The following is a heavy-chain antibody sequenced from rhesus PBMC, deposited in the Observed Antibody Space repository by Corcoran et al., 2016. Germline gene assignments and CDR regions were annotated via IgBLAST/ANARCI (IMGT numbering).Heavy chain of an antibody. V-gene: IGHV4-127*01. Sequence: QVQLQESGPGLVKPSETLSLTCGVSGYSISRGCGWSRLRQPPGEGGGWVVYICRRTDHTSEMPSLTSRVTNSKDSSNHPFSLDLRVLTAAGKAFYYCGRGYWSGGICDSFGDWGQGVLVTVSS. D-gene: IGHD2-39*02. J-gene: IGHJ4*01. CDR1: GYSISRGCG. CDR2: ICRRTDHT. CDR3: GRGYWSGGICDSFGD.